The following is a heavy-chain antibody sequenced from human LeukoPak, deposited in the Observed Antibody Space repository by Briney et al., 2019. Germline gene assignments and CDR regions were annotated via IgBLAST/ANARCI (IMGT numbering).Heavy chain of an antibody. CDR1: GFTFSNYA. Sequence: PGGSLRLSCAASGFTFSNYAMHWVRQAPGKGLEWVAVISYDGSNKYYADSVKGRFTISRDNSKNTLYLQMNSLRAEDTAVYYCARAAYDSSGYLTLWGQGTLVTVSS. V-gene: IGHV3-30-3*01. D-gene: IGHD3-22*01. J-gene: IGHJ4*02. CDR3: ARAAYDSSGYLTL. CDR2: ISYDGSNK.